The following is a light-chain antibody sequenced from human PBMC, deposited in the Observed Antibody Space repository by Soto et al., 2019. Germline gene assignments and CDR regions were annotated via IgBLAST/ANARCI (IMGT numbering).Light chain of an antibody. J-gene: IGKJ2*01. Sequence: DIQLTQSPSFLSASVADRVTITCRASQGISSYLAWYQQKPGQAPKLLIYAASTLQSGVPSRFSGSGSGTEFTLTISSLQPEDFATYYCQQLNSYPYTFGQGTKLEI. CDR2: AAS. V-gene: IGKV1-9*01. CDR1: QGISSY. CDR3: QQLNSYPYT.